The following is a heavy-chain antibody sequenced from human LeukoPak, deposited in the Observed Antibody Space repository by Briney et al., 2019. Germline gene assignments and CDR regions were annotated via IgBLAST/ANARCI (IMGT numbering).Heavy chain of an antibody. V-gene: IGHV1-18*04. CDR1: GYTFTSYG. CDR3: ARDLGVGGYCSSTSCSWFDP. J-gene: IGHJ5*02. Sequence: GASVKVSYKASGYTFTSYGISWVRQAPGQGLEWMGWISAYNGNTNYTQKLQGRVTMTTDTSTSTAYMELRNLKSDDTAVYYGARDLGVGGYCSSTSCSWFDPWGQGTLVTVSS. D-gene: IGHD2-2*01. CDR2: ISAYNGNT.